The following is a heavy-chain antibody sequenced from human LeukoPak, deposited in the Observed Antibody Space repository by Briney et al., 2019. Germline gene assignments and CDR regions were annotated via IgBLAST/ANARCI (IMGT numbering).Heavy chain of an antibody. J-gene: IGHJ1*01. CDR3: ASGVYYDSPPFH. V-gene: IGHV1-2*06. CDR2: INPNTGGT. CDR1: GYTFTGYY. Sequence: ASVKVSCKASGYTFTGYYIYWVRQAPGQGLEWMGRINPNTGGTNFAQKFQGRVIMTRDTSITTAYMELSGLKSDDTAVYYCASGVYYDSPPFHWGQGTLVTVSS. D-gene: IGHD3-22*01.